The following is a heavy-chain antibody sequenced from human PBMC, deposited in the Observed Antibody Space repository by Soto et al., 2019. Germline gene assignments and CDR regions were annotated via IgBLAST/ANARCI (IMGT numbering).Heavy chain of an antibody. CDR3: ARTVVATPYYFDY. J-gene: IGHJ4*02. D-gene: IGHD2-2*01. CDR2: IYSGGST. Sequence: GGSLRLSCAASGFTVSSNYMSWVRQAPGKGLEWVSVIYSGGSTYYADSVKGRFTISRDNSKNTLYLQMNTLRAEDTAVYYCARTVVATPYYFDYWGLGTLVTVSS. CDR1: GFTVSSNY. V-gene: IGHV3-53*01.